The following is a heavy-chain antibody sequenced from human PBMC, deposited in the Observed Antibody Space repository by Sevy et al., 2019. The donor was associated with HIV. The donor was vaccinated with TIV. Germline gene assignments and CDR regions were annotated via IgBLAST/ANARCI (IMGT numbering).Heavy chain of an antibody. CDR3: ARDRGKGPRSYYDSSGYVPNDY. V-gene: IGHV3-21*01. D-gene: IGHD3-22*01. CDR2: ISSSSSYI. Sequence: GVSLRLSCAASGFTFSSYSMNWVRQAPGKGLEWVSSISSSSSYIYYADSVKGRFTISRDNAKNSLYLQMNSLRAEDTAVYYCARDRGKGPRSYYDSSGYVPNDYWGQGTLVTVSS. J-gene: IGHJ4*02. CDR1: GFTFSSYS.